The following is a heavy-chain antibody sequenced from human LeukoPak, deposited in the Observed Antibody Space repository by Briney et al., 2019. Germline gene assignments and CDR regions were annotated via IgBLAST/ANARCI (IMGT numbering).Heavy chain of an antibody. V-gene: IGHV3-21*01. CDR1: GFTVSSNY. CDR2: ISSSSSYI. Sequence: GGSLRLSCAASGFTVSSNYMSRVRQAPGKGLEWVSSISSSSSYIYYADSVKGRFTISRDNAKNSLYLQMNSLRAEDTAVYYCARDDDLFWGQGTLVTVSS. D-gene: IGHD3/OR15-3a*01. CDR3: ARDDDLF. J-gene: IGHJ4*02.